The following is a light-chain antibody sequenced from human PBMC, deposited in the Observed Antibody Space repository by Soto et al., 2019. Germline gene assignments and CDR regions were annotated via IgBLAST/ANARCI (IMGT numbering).Light chain of an antibody. Sequence: SALTQPPSASGSPGQSVTISCTGTGSDVGGYNYVSWYQQHPGKAPKLMIYEVSKRPSGVPDRFSGSKSGNTASLTVSGPQPEDEADYHCSSYAGNNNLVFGGGTKLTVL. CDR2: EVS. CDR1: GSDVGGYNY. CDR3: SSYAGNNNLV. J-gene: IGLJ2*01. V-gene: IGLV2-8*01.